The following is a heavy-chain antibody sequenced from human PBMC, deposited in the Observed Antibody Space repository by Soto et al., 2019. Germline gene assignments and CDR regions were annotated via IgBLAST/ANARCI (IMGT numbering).Heavy chain of an antibody. V-gene: IGHV1-18*01. D-gene: IGHD1-26*01. Sequence: GASVKVSCKASGYTFTSYGISWVRQSAGQGLEWMGWISAYNGNTNYAQKLQGRVTMTTDTSTSTAYMELRSLRSDDTAVYYCAREKARHYPDRPHWFDPWGRGTLVTVSS. J-gene: IGHJ5*02. CDR3: AREKARHYPDRPHWFDP. CDR1: GYTFTSYG. CDR2: ISAYNGNT.